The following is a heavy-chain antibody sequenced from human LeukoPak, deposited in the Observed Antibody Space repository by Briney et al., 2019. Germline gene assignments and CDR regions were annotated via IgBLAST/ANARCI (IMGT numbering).Heavy chain of an antibody. CDR1: GFTFSSYA. CDR3: ARDRYSHSGNNWFDP. D-gene: IGHD3-10*01. J-gene: IGHJ5*02. CDR2: ISYDGSTK. V-gene: IGHV3-30*04. Sequence: PGRPLRLSCAASGFTFSSYAMHWVRQAPGKGLEWVVVISYDGSTKYYADSVKGRFTISSDNSKNTLYLQMNSLRLEDTAVYYCARDRYSHSGNNWFDPWGQGTLVTVSS.